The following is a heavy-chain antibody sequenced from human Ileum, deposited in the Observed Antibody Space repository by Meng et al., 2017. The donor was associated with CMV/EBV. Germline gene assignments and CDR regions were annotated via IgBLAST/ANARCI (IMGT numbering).Heavy chain of an antibody. D-gene: IGHD2-21*01. J-gene: IGHJ6*02. CDR3: VKDSAKFYEVIYTGMDV. V-gene: IGHV3-33*03. CDR1: GFIFSSYG. Sequence: GESLKISCAASGFIFSSYGMHWVRQAPGKGLEWVAVIWYNGNNKDYADSVKGRFTVSRDNSMNTVYLQMDSLRDEDTGVYYCVKDSAKFYEVIYTGMDVWGQGTKVTVSS. CDR2: IWYNGNNK.